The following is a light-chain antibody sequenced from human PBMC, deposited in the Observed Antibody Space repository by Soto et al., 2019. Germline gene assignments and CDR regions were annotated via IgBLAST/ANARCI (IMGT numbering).Light chain of an antibody. CDR1: ESVSSN. V-gene: IGKV3D-15*01. Sequence: EIVLTQSPDTLSFSPGQRATLSFRASESVSSNVAWYQQKPGQAPRLLVYGASTRATGIPARFSGSGSGTEFTLTISSLQSEDFTVYYCQQYKSWPASTFGQGTRLEIK. J-gene: IGKJ5*01. CDR3: QQYKSWPAST. CDR2: GAS.